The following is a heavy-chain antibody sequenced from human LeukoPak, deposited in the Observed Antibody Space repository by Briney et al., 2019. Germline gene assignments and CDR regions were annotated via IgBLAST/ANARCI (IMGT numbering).Heavy chain of an antibody. CDR3: TRDLLTAYDTSGLSGY. D-gene: IGHD3-22*01. CDR1: GFTFGDYT. J-gene: IGHJ4*02. CDR2: IRSKAYGGTT. V-gene: IGHV3-49*04. Sequence: PGGSLRLSCTASGFTFGDYTMRWVRQAPGKGLEWVGFIRSKAYGGTTEYAASVKGRFTISRDDSKSIAYLQMNSLKTEDTAVYYCTRDLLTAYDTSGLSGYWGQGTLVTVSS.